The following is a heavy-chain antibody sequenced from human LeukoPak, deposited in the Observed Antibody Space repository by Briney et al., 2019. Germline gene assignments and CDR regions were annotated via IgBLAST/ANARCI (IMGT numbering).Heavy chain of an antibody. D-gene: IGHD1-1*01. J-gene: IGHJ4*02. Sequence: GGSLRLSCAASGFTFSNYWMRWARQAPGKGLVWVSRINSDESTTTYADSAKGRFTISRDNAKNTLYLQMNSLRAEDTAVYYRANFAGTTSFDYWGQGTLVTVSS. V-gene: IGHV3-74*01. CDR1: GFTFSNYW. CDR3: ANFAGTTSFDY. CDR2: INSDESTT.